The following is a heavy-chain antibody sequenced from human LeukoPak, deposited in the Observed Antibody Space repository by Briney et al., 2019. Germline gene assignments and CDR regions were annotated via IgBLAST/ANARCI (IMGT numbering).Heavy chain of an antibody. J-gene: IGHJ2*01. V-gene: IGHV4-39*07. D-gene: IGHD4-23*01. CDR2: IYYSGST. CDR1: GGSISSSSYY. CDR3: ARSHSYYGGNSGDWYFDL. Sequence: SETLSLTCTVSGGSISSSSYYWGWIRQPPGKGLEWIGSIYYSGSTYYNPSLKSRVTISVDTSKNQFSLKLSSVTAADTAVYYCARSHSYYGGNSGDWYFDLWGRGTLVTVSS.